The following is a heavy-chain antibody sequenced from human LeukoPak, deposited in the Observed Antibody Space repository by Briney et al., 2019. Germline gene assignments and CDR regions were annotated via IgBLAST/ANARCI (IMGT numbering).Heavy chain of an antibody. CDR1: GFTFSSYE. Sequence: GGSLRLSCAASGFTFSSYEMNWVRQAPGKGLEGVSYISSSGSTIYYADSVKGRFTISRDNAKNSLYLQMNSLRAEDTAVYYCARGGYSGYDLVGSWGQGTLVTVSS. CDR2: ISSSGSTI. D-gene: IGHD5-12*01. V-gene: IGHV3-48*03. CDR3: ARGGYSGYDLVGS. J-gene: IGHJ4*02.